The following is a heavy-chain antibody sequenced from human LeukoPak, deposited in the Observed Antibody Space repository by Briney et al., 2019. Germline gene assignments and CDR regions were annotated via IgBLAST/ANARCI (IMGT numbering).Heavy chain of an antibody. D-gene: IGHD4-23*01. J-gene: IGHJ3*02. V-gene: IGHV1-24*01. CDR2: FDAEDGET. Sequence: GASVKVSCKVSGYTPTELSMHWVRQAPGKGLEWMGGFDAEDGETIYVQKFQGRVTMTEDTSTGTAYMDMSSLRSDDTAVYYCAKVDYGGNSWKAFDIWGQATMVTVSS. CDR1: GYTPTELS. CDR3: AKVDYGGNSWKAFDI.